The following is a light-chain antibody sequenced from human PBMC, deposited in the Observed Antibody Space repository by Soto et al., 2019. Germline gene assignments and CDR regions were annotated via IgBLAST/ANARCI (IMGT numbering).Light chain of an antibody. V-gene: IGKV3-11*01. CDR1: QSVRSS. Sequence: EIVLPQSPDTLSSPPRERATLSCRASQSVRSSLAWYQQKPGQAPMLLIYDASNRATGIPARFSGSGSGTDFTLTFSSPEPEDFAVYYCQERSDWPREVTFGPGTKVDIK. CDR2: DAS. CDR3: QERSDWPREVT. J-gene: IGKJ3*01.